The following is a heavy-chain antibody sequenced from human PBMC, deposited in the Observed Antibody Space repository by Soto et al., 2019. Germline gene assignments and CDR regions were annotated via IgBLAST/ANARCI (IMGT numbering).Heavy chain of an antibody. D-gene: IGHD3-16*01. Sequence: PSETLSLTCTVSSDSISSYYWSWIRQPPGKRLEWIGYISYSGRTNYNPSLKSRVTMSVDTSKNQFSLNLTSVTAADTAVYYCARTKVRALTAGESDPWGQGTLVTVSS. J-gene: IGHJ5*02. CDR1: SDSISSYY. V-gene: IGHV4-59*12. CDR2: ISYSGRT. CDR3: ARTKVRALTAGESDP.